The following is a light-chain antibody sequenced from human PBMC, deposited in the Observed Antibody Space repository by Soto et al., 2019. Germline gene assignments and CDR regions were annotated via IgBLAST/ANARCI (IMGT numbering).Light chain of an antibody. V-gene: IGKV3-20*01. J-gene: IGKJ2*01. Sequence: EIVLTQSPGTLSLSPGERATLSCRASQSVSSSYLAWYQQKPGQAPRLLIYGASSRATGIPDRFSGSWSGTDFTITISRLEPEDFAVYYCQKYGSSPYTFGQGTKLEIK. CDR3: QKYGSSPYT. CDR1: QSVSSSY. CDR2: GAS.